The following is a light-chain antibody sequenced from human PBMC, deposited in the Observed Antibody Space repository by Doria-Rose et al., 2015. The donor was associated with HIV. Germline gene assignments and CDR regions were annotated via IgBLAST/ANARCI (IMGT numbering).Light chain of an antibody. J-gene: IGKJ1*01. CDR3: HRYACSRS. Sequence: TQSPGTLSLSPGERATLSCRASQSVSANYLAWYQQRPGQSPRLLIYGASSRATDIPDRFSGSGSGTDFTLTISRIEPEDFAVYYCHRYACSRSFGQGTKVEIK. V-gene: IGKV3-20*01. CDR1: QSVSANY. CDR2: GAS.